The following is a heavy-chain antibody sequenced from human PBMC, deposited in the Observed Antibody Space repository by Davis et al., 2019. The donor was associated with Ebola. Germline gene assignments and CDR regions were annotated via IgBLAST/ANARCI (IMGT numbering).Heavy chain of an antibody. CDR3: AKDLSSSWYSGWGPDY. J-gene: IGHJ4*02. Sequence: GGSLRLSCAASGFTFSTYSMSWVRQAPGKGLEWVSSISSDSDYIYYADSAKGRFTISRDNAKNSLYLQMNSLRAEDTAVYYCAKDLSSSWYSGWGPDYWGQGTLVTVSS. CDR1: GFTFSTYS. D-gene: IGHD6-13*01. V-gene: IGHV3-21*04. CDR2: ISSDSDYI.